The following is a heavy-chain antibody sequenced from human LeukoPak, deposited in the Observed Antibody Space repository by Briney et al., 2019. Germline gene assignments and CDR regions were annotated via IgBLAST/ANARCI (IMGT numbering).Heavy chain of an antibody. J-gene: IGHJ4*02. D-gene: IGHD6-19*01. CDR3: ARDRSSGWYGKYYFDY. Sequence: KPSETLSLTCTVSGGSISSYYWSWIRQPPGKGLEWIGYIYYSGSTKYNPSLKSRVTISVDTSKNQFSLKLSSVTAADTAVYYCARDRSSGWYGKYYFDYWGQGTLVTVSS. CDR2: IYYSGST. CDR1: GGSISSYY. V-gene: IGHV4-59*01.